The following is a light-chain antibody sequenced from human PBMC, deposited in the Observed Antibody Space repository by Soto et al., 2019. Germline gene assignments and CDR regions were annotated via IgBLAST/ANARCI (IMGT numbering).Light chain of an antibody. CDR2: AAA. J-gene: IGKJ1*01. Sequence: DIQVTQSPSSLSASVGDRVNITCRASQSIGGYLNWYQQKPGRAPHLLIYAAATLQGGVPSRFSGTGSGTDFTLTISSLQPEDVATYHCQQSSTFPWTFGQGTKVEMK. CDR1: QSIGGY. CDR3: QQSSTFPWT. V-gene: IGKV1-39*01.